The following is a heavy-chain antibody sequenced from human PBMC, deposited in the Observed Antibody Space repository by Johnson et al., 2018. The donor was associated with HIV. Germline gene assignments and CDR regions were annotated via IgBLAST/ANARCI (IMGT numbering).Heavy chain of an antibody. CDR2: ISWDGDST. CDR1: GFTFDDYT. V-gene: IGHV3-43*01. Sequence: VLLVESGGGVVQPGRSLRLSCAASGFTFDDYTMHWVRQAPGKGLEWVSLISWDGDSTYYADSVTGRFTISRDNSKNSLYLQMNRMRAEDTAVYYCAREGAWEVRPGAFDIWGQGTMVTVSS. CDR3: AREGAWEVRPGAFDI. J-gene: IGHJ3*02. D-gene: IGHD1-26*01.